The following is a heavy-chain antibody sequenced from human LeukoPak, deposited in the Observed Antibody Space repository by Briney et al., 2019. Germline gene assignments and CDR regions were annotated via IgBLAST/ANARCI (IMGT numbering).Heavy chain of an antibody. J-gene: IGHJ4*02. CDR1: GDSISSYY. CDR2: IYYSGSS. V-gene: IGHV4-59*12. CDR3: ARGGVVVPAAIQLDY. D-gene: IGHD2-2*02. Sequence: SETLSLTCTVSGDSISSYYWTWIRQPPGKGLEWIGYIYYSGSSNYNPPPKSRVTMSVDTSKNQFSLKLSSVTAADTAVYYCARGGVVVPAAIQLDYWGQGTLVTVSS.